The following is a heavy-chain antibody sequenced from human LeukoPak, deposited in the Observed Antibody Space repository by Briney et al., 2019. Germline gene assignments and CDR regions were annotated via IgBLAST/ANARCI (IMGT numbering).Heavy chain of an antibody. CDR1: GGSISSGSYY. V-gene: IGHV4-61*02. D-gene: IGHD6-13*01. CDR3: ARWGLAAAGNFWFDP. CDR2: IYTSGST. Sequence: SETLSLTCTVSGGSISSGSYYWSWIRQPAVKGLEWIGRIYTSGSTNYNPSLKSRVTISVDTSKNQFSLKLSSVTAADTAVYYCARWGLAAAGNFWFDPWGQGTLVTVSS. J-gene: IGHJ5*02.